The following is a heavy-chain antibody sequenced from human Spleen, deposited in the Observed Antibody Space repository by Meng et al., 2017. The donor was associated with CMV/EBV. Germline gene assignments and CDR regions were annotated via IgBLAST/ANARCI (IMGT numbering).Heavy chain of an antibody. V-gene: IGHV1-2*02. CDR3: ARVTDFWSTPWGFDP. CDR1: GYTFTGYY. J-gene: IGHJ5*01. Sequence: ASVKVYCKASGYTFTGYYIHWIRQAPGQGLEWMGWINANSGDTNYAVKFQGRVTLTRDTSITTAYMELSSLRSDDTAFYYCARVTDFWSTPWGFDPWGQGTLVTVSS. D-gene: IGHD3-3*01. CDR2: INANSGDT.